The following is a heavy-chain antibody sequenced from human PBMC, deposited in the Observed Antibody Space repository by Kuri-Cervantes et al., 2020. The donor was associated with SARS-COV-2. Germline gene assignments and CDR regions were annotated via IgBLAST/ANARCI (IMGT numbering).Heavy chain of an antibody. CDR2: IWYDGSNK. J-gene: IGHJ6*03. CDR3: ARDLVVSSGWDYYMDV. Sequence: LSLTCAASGFTFSSYGVHWVRQAPGKGLEWVAVIWYDGSNKYYADSVKGRFTISRDNSKNTLYLQMNSLRAEDTAVYYCARDLVVSSGWDYYMDVWGKGTTVTVSS. D-gene: IGHD6-19*01. V-gene: IGHV3-33*01. CDR1: GFTFSSYG.